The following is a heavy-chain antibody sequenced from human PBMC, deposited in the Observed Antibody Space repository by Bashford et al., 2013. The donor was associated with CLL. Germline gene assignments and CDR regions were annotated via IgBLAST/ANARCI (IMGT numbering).Heavy chain of an antibody. D-gene: IGHD3-16*02. J-gene: IGHJ5*02. CDR2: INHSGST. V-gene: IGHV4-34*01. CDR3: ARHRSNRDWFDP. Sequence: SETLSLTCDVSDGSIKTYYWTWIRQPPGKGLEWIGEINHSGSTNYNPSLKSRVTISLDTSKNQFSLKLSSVTAADTAVYYCARHRSNRDWFDPWGRGTLVTVSS. CDR1: DGSIKTYY.